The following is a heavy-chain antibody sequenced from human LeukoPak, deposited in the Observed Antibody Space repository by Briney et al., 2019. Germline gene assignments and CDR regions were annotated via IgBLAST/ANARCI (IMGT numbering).Heavy chain of an antibody. CDR2: IYYSGTT. CDR3: ARESYVPTPYYFDY. J-gene: IGHJ4*02. V-gene: IGHV4-59*08. CDR1: GGSISSYY. D-gene: IGHD3-16*01. Sequence: ASETLSLTCTVSGGSISSYYWSWIRQPPGKGLEWIGYIYYSGTTNYNPSLKSRVTISVDTSKKQFSLKLSSVTAADTAVYYCARESYVPTPYYFDYWGQGTLVTVSS.